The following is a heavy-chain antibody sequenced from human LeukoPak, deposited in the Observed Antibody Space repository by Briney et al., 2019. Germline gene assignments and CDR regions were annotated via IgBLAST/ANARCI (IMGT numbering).Heavy chain of an antibody. V-gene: IGHV3-53*01. J-gene: IGHJ4*02. CDR1: GFTVSNNY. CDR2: IYDSGTA. CDR3: ARDWGKTVGFEY. Sequence: GGSLRLSCAASGFTVSNNYMSWVRQAPWKRLQRVSVIYDSGTAFYADSVKGRFTISRDNSKNTLYLQMNSLRAEDTAVYYCARDWGKTVGFEYWGQGTLVTVSS. D-gene: IGHD3-16*01.